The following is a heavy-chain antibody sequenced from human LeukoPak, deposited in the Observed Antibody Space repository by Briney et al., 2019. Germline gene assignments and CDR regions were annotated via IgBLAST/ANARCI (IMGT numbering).Heavy chain of an antibody. CDR3: AKGLNTRYGSGSYPTYYYYGMDV. CDR2: ISGSGGST. J-gene: IGHJ6*02. CDR1: GFTFSSYA. D-gene: IGHD3-10*01. V-gene: IGHV3-23*01. Sequence: GGSLRLSCAASGFTFSSYAMSWVRQAPGRGLEWVSAISGSGGSTYYADSVKGRFTISRDNSKNTLYLQMNSLRAEGTAVYYCAKGLNTRYGSGSYPTYYYYGMDVWGQGTTVTVSS.